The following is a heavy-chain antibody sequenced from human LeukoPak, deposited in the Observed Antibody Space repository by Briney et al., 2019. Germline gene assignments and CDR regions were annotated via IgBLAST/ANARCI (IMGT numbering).Heavy chain of an antibody. D-gene: IGHD4-17*01. V-gene: IGHV4-34*01. J-gene: IGHJ4*02. CDR3: ARRVTVTTDYFDY. Sequence: SETLSLTCAVSGGSFSGYYWNWIRQPPGKGLEWIGEINHSGSTNYNPSLKSRVTISVDTSKNQFSLKLSSVTAADTAVYFCARRVTVTTDYFDYWGQGTLVTVSS. CDR1: GGSFSGYY. CDR2: INHSGST.